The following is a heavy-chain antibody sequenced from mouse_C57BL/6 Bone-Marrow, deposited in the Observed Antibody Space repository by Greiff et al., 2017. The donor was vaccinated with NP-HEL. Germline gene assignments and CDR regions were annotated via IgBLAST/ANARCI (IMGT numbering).Heavy chain of an antibody. Sequence: EVMLVESGGGLVKPGGSLKLSCAASGFTFSSYTMSWVRQTPEKRLEWVATISGGGGNTYYPDSVKGRFTISRDNAKKTLYLQMSSLRSEDTALYYCARHLAYDYDCYWYFDVWGTGTTVTVSS. D-gene: IGHD2-4*01. CDR2: ISGGGGNT. J-gene: IGHJ1*03. CDR3: ARHLAYDYDCYWYFDV. V-gene: IGHV5-9*01. CDR1: GFTFSSYT.